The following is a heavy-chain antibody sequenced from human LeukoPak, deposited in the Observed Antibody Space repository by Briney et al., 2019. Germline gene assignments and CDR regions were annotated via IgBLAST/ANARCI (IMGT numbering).Heavy chain of an antibody. CDR3: AKDMEWRTGGPFDY. D-gene: IGHD3-3*01. Sequence: GRSLRLSCAASGFTFDDYAMHWVRQAPGKGLEWVSGISWNSGSIGYADSVKGRFTISRDNAKNSLYLQMNSLRAEDTALYYCAKDMEWRTGGPFDYWGQGTLVTVSS. CDR2: ISWNSGSI. V-gene: IGHV3-9*01. CDR1: GFTFDDYA. J-gene: IGHJ4*02.